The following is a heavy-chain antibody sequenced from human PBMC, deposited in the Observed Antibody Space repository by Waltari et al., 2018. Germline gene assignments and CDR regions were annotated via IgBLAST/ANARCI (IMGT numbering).Heavy chain of an antibody. Sequence: QVQLVQSGAEVKKPGASVKVSCKASGYSFIRYYLHWVRQAPGQGLEWMGWINPNTGDTKDAQKFQGRVTMTRDTSITTAYVEMSSLTSDDTAVYYCASPYSRGWHRPPDTFDIWGQGTVVTVSS. J-gene: IGHJ3*02. D-gene: IGHD6-19*01. CDR2: INPNTGDT. V-gene: IGHV1-2*02. CDR3: ASPYSRGWHRPPDTFDI. CDR1: GYSFIRYY.